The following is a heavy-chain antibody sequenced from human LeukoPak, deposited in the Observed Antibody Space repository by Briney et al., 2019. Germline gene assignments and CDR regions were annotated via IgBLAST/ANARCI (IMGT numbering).Heavy chain of an antibody. Sequence: PSQTLSLTCTVSGGSISSGSYYWNWIRQPAGKGLEWVGRIYTSGSTNYNPSLKSRVTISVDTSKNQFSLKLSSVTAADTAVYYCAREAPDILTGYYRARYYFDYWGQGTLVTVSS. V-gene: IGHV4-61*02. CDR3: AREAPDILTGYYRARYYFDY. D-gene: IGHD3-9*01. CDR1: GGSISSGSYY. J-gene: IGHJ4*02. CDR2: IYTSGST.